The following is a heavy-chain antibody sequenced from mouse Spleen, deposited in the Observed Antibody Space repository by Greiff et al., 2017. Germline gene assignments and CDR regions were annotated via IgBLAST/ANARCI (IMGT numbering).Heavy chain of an antibody. V-gene: IGHV5-9-3*01. CDR2: ISSGGSYT. CDR3: ARQETGSWFAY. J-gene: IGHJ3*01. D-gene: IGHD4-1*01. Sequence: DVKLVESGGGLVKPGGSLKLSCAASGFTFSSYAMSWVRQTPEKRLEWVATISSGGSYTYYPDSVKGRFTISRDNAKNTLYLQMSSLRSEDTAMYYCARQETGSWFAYWGQGTLVTVSA. CDR1: GFTFSSYA.